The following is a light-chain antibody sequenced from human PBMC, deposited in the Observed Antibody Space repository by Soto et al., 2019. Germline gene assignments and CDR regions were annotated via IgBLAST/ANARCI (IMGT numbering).Light chain of an antibody. CDR1: SSDVGSYNL. V-gene: IGLV2-23*03. Sequence: QSALTQPASMSGSPGQSITISCTGTSSDVGSYNLVSWYQQHPGKAPKLMIYEGSKRPSGVSNRFSGSKSGHTASLTISGLQAEDEADYYCCSYAGSDTFVVFGGGTQLTVL. CDR2: EGS. CDR3: CSYAGSDTFVV. J-gene: IGLJ2*01.